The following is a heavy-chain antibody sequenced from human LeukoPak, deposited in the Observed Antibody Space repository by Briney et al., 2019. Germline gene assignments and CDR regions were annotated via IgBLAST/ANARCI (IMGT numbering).Heavy chain of an antibody. J-gene: IGHJ4*02. CDR2: ISYDGSNK. CDR3: ARAIIEGVDTAMAPDY. V-gene: IGHV3-30-3*01. CDR1: GFTFSSYA. Sequence: PGRSLRLSCAASGFTFSSYAMHWVRQAPGKGLEWVAVISYDGSNKYYADSVKGRFTISRDNSKNTLYLLMNSLRAEDTAVYYCARAIIEGVDTAMAPDYWGQGTLVTVSS. D-gene: IGHD5-18*01.